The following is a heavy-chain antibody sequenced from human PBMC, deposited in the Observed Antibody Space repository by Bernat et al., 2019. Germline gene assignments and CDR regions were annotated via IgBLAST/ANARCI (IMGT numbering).Heavy chain of an antibody. V-gene: IGHV5-10-1*03. J-gene: IGHJ3*02. D-gene: IGHD2-15*01. Sequence: EVQLVQSGAEVKKPGESLRISCKGSGYSFTSYWISWVRQMPGKGLEWMGRIDPSDSYTNYSPSFQGHVTISADKSISTAYLQWSSLKASDTAMYYCARGMVVAATGQKPAFDIWGQGTMVTVSS. CDR2: IDPSDSYT. CDR1: GYSFTSYW. CDR3: ARGMVVAATGQKPAFDI.